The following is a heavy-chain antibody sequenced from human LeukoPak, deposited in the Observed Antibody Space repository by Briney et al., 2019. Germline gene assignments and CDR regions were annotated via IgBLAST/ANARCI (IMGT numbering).Heavy chain of an antibody. D-gene: IGHD2-2*03. CDR1: GYTFTSYY. CDR2: INPSGGST. V-gene: IGHV1-46*01. Sequence: ASVKVSCKASGYTFTSYYMHWVRQAPGQGLEWMGIINPSGGSTSYAQKFQGRVTMTRDMSTSTVYMELSSLRSEDTAVYYCARGLGFWQVPWDWFDPWGQGTLVTVSS. J-gene: IGHJ5*02. CDR3: ARGLGFWQVPWDWFDP.